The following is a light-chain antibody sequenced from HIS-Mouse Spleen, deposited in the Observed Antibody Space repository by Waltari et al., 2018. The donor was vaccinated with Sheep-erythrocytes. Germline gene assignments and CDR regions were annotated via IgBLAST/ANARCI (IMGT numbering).Light chain of an antibody. CDR2: LGS. CDR3: MQALQTPRT. J-gene: IGKJ1*01. Sequence: DIVMTQSPLSLPVTPGEPASISCRSSQSLLQSNGYNYLDWYLQKPGQSPQLLIHLGSNRAYGVPDRFSGRGAGTDFTLKSSRVEAEDVGVYYCMQALQTPRTFGQGTKVEIK. V-gene: IGKV2-28*01. CDR1: QSLLQSNGYNY.